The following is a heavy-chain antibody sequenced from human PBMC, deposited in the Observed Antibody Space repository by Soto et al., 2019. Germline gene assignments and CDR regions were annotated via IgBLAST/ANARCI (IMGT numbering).Heavy chain of an antibody. CDR3: AKDRLWGSSDRGAPDDFEV. V-gene: IGHV4-4*02. CDR1: GGSISSRNW. J-gene: IGHJ3*01. Sequence: PSETLSLTCTVSGGSISSRNWWSWLRQSPTKGLEWIGEIYQSGSTNYNPSLESRVTISVDKSKNQFSLELTSLTAADTAVYYCAKDRLWGSSDRGAPDDFEVWGQGTVVTVSS. CDR2: IYQSGST. D-gene: IGHD6-6*01.